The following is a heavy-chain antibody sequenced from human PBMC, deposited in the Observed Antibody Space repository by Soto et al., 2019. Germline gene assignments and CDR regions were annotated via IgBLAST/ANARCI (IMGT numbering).Heavy chain of an antibody. V-gene: IGHV1-18*01. D-gene: IGHD4-17*01. CDR1: GYTFTSYG. CDR2: ISAYNGYT. J-gene: IGHJ4*02. Sequence: ASVKVSCKASGYTFTSYGISWVRQAPGQAREGMGWISAYNGYTNYAQKLQGRDTMTTDTSTSRAYMELSSLRSDDTAVYYCARVAQSANDYGDYGPYYFDDWGQGTLVSVSS. CDR3: ARVAQSANDYGDYGPYYFDD.